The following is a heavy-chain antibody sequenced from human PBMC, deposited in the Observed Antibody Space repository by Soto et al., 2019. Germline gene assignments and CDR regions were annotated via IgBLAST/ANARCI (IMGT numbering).Heavy chain of an antibody. CDR1: GFTFSSYA. J-gene: IGHJ1*01. V-gene: IGHV3-23*01. CDR3: AKGWYISGWSAEYFQH. Sequence: EVQLLESGGGLVQPGGSLRLSCAASGFTFSSYAMSWVRQAPGKGLEWVSAISGSGGSTYYADSVKGRFTISRDNSKNTLYLQMNSLRAEDTAVYYCAKGWYISGWSAEYFQHWGQGTLVTVSS. CDR2: ISGSGGST. D-gene: IGHD6-19*01.